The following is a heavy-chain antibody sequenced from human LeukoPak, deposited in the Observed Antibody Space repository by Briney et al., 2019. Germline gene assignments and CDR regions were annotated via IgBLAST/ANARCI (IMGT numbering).Heavy chain of an antibody. J-gene: IGHJ4*02. Sequence: PGGSLRLSCEASGAAFSKYGMKWVRQAAGAGLEYISGISRSGDITHYADSVKGRFTISRDNVKNTLYLQMNSLRAEDTALYYCATEGFYFWGPGTQVTVSS. CDR3: ATEGFYF. V-gene: IGHV3-23*01. CDR2: ISRSGDIT. CDR1: GAAFSKYG.